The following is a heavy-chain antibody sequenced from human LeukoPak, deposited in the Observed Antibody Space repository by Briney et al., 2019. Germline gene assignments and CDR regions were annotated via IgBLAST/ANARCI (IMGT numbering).Heavy chain of an antibody. J-gene: IGHJ5*02. V-gene: IGHV4-4*07. CDR3: TRDSGTTGEVKFDP. CDR1: GGSISSYY. Sequence: SETLSLTCTVSGGSISSYYWSWIRQPARKGLEWIGSIYGTGTITYNPSLQSRVTMSVDTSKNEFSLKMSSVTAADTAVYYCTRDSGTTGEVKFDPWGQGTLVAVSS. CDR2: IYGTGTI. D-gene: IGHD3-10*01.